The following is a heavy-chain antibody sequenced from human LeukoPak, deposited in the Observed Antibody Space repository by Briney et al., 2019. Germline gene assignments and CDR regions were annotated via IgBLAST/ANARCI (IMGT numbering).Heavy chain of an antibody. J-gene: IGHJ4*02. CDR1: GYSFVLYG. V-gene: IGHV1-18*01. CDR2: ISGSTGDT. D-gene: IGHD4-23*01. CDR3: ARVYGGNSELFDY. Sequence: ASVKVSCKASGYSFVLYGISWVRQAPGEGPEWMGWISGSTGDTKYAQKFQGRVTMTADTSTSTAYMELRSLRSDDTAVYYCARVYGGNSELFDYWGQGTLVTVSS.